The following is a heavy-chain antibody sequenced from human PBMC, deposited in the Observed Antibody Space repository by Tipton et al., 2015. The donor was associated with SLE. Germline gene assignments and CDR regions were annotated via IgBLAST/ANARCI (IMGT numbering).Heavy chain of an antibody. J-gene: IGHJ4*02. CDR3: ARGGVSTY. CDR2: IYTSGST. V-gene: IGHV4-61*09. Sequence: TLSLTCAVYGGSISSGSYYWSWIRQPAGKGLEWIGYIYTSGSTNYNPSLKSRVTISVDTSKNQFSLKLSSVTAADTAVYYCARGGVSTYWGQGTLVTVSS. D-gene: IGHD2-8*01. CDR1: GGSISSGSYY.